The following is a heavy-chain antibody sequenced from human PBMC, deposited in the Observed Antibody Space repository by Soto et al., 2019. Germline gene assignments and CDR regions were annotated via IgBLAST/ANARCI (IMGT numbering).Heavy chain of an antibody. CDR3: AKLYSSGWYPLVWFDP. CDR1: GFTFSSYA. CDR2: ISGSGGST. D-gene: IGHD6-19*01. Sequence: PGGSLRLSCAASGFTFSSYAMSWVRQAPGKGLEWVSAISGSGGSTYYADSVKGRFTISRDNSKNTLYLQMNSLRAEDTAVYYCAKLYSSGWYPLVWFDPWGQGTLVTVSS. J-gene: IGHJ5*02. V-gene: IGHV3-23*01.